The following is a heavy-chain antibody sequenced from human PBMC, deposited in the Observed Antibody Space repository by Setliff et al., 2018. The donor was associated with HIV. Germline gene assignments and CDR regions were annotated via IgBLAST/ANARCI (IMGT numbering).Heavy chain of an antibody. CDR1: GGSISDDNW. J-gene: IGHJ3*02. CDR2: IYHRGST. D-gene: IGHD3-3*01. CDR3: ARGPGPAFYNFWSGYYTGRAFDI. V-gene: IGHV4-4*02. Sequence: SETLSLTCVVSGGSISDDNWWSWVRQPPGKGLEWIGEIYHRGSTTYNPSLNSRVTISVDNSKHQFSLKLNSVTAADTAFYFCARGPGPAFYNFWSGYYTGRAFDIWGQGTMVTVSS.